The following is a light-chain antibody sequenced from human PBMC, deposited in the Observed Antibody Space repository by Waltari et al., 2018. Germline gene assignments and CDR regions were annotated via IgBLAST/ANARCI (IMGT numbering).Light chain of an antibody. CDR1: SPNIRAGYD. CDR3: QSYDSSLSGSV. J-gene: IGLJ3*02. CDR2: VSS. V-gene: IGLV1-40*01. Sequence: QSGPTQPPSVSWATGQRVTISGTGSSPNIRAGYDVHGYQLLPGTAPKLLIYVSSNRPSGVPDRFSGSKSVTSASLAITGLQAEDEADYYCQSYDSSLSGSVFGGRTKLTVL.